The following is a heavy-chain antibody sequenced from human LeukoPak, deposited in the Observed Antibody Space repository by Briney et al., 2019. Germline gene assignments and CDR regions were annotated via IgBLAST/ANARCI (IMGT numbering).Heavy chain of an antibody. CDR1: GFTFSSYE. Sequence: LSGGSLRLSCAASGFTFSSYEMNWVRQPPGKGLEWVSYISSSARTIYYADSVKGRFTISRDNAKNSLYLQMNSLRAEDTAVYYCATSEAIVVVPAAPPLDYWGQGTLVTVSS. D-gene: IGHD2-2*01. CDR3: ATSEAIVVVPAAPPLDY. V-gene: IGHV3-48*03. CDR2: ISSSARTI. J-gene: IGHJ4*02.